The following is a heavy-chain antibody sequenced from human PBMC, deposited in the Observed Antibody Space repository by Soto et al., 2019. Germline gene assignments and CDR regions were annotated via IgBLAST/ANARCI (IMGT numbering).Heavy chain of an antibody. CDR2: IWYDGSNK. CDR3: ARDCAGYSSGWYQRGGFDY. D-gene: IGHD6-19*01. J-gene: IGHJ4*02. V-gene: IGHV3-33*01. CDR1: GFTFSSYG. Sequence: QVQLVESGGGVVQPGRSLRLSCAASGFTFSSYGMHWVRQAPGKGLEWVAVIWYDGSNKYYADSVKGRFTTSRDNSKNTLYRPMNSLRAEDTAVYYCARDCAGYSSGWYQRGGFDYWGQGTLVTVSS.